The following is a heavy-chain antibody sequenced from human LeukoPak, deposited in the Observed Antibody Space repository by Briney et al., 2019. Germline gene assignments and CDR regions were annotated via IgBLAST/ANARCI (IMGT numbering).Heavy chain of an antibody. V-gene: IGHV3-21*01. CDR2: ISSSSNYI. CDR3: ARGVRVTAELLCTY. J-gene: IGHJ4*02. D-gene: IGHD4-23*01. CDR1: GFTFSSYS. Sequence: GGSLRLSCAASGFTFSSYSMNWVRQAPGKGLEWASSISSSSNYIYYADSVKGRFTISRDNAKNSLYLQMNSLRAEDTAVYYCARGVRVTAELLCTYWGQGTLVTVSS.